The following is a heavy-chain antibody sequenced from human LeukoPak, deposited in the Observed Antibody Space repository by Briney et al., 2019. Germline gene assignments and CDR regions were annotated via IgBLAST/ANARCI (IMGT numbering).Heavy chain of an antibody. Sequence: PGRSLRLSCTASGFTFSSYAMHWVRQAPGKGLEWVSAISGSGGSTYYADSVKGRFTISRDNSKNTLYLQMNSLRAEDTAVYYCAKDKIRRQWLGYFDYWGQGTLVTVSS. CDR2: ISGSGGST. J-gene: IGHJ4*02. CDR3: AKDKIRRQWLGYFDY. V-gene: IGHV3-23*01. D-gene: IGHD6-19*01. CDR1: GFTFSSYA.